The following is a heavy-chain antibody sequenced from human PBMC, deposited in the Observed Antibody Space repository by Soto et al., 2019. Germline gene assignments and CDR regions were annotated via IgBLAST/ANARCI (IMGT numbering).Heavy chain of an antibody. D-gene: IGHD6-13*01. J-gene: IGHJ4*02. CDR2: ISYDGSNK. CDR1: GFTFSSYG. CDR3: ARYSSSCHASGC. Sequence: QVQLVASGGGVVQPGRSLRLSCAASGFTFSSYGMHWVRQAPGKGLEWVAVISYDGSNKYYADSVKGRFTISRDNSKNTLYLQMNSLRAEDTAVYYCARYSSSCHASGCWGQGTLVTVSS. V-gene: IGHV3-30*03.